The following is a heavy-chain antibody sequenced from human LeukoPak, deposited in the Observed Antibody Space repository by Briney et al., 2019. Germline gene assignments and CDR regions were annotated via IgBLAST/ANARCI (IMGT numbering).Heavy chain of an antibody. V-gene: IGHV4-38-2*02. CDR2: IYHSGST. CDR1: GYSISSGYY. D-gene: IGHD2-21*01. Sequence: SETLSLTCAVSGYSISSGYYWGWIRQPPGKGLEWIGSIYHSGSTYYNPSLKSRVTISVDTSKNQFSLKLSSVTAAGTAVYYCAREYGIVRYWFDPWGQGTLVTVSS. J-gene: IGHJ5*02. CDR3: AREYGIVRYWFDP.